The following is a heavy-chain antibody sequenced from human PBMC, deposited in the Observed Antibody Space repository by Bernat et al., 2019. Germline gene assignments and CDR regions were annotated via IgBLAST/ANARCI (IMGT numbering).Heavy chain of an antibody. CDR1: GVSISSSY. CDR3: ARGFYDSSGYSNPFDY. CDR2: IHHTGNT. J-gene: IGHJ4*02. D-gene: IGHD3-22*01. V-gene: IGHV4-59*01. Sequence: QVQLQESGPGLVKPSETLSLTCSVSGVSISSSYWSWLRQPPGKVLEWIGYIHHTGNTNYNPSLRRRVTILLDTSQNQFSLKLSSVTAADSAVYYCARGFYDSSGYSNPFDYWGQGTLVTVSS.